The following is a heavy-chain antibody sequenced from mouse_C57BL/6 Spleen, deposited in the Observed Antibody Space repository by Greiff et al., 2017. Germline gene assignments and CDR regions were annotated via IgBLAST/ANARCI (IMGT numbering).Heavy chain of an antibody. CDR3: ARVWDEGR. Sequence: VQLQQPGTELVKPGASVKLSCKASGYTFTSYWMHWVKQRPGQGLEWIGDINPSNGGTNYNEKFKSKATLSVDKSSSTAYMQRSRLTSEDSAVYFCARVWDEGRWSQGTTLAVST. CDR1: GYTFTSYW. CDR2: INPSNGGT. V-gene: IGHV1-53*01. J-gene: IGHJ2*01. D-gene: IGHD4-1*01.